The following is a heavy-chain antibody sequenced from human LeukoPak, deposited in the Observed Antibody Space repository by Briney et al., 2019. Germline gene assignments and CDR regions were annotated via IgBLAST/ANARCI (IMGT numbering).Heavy chain of an antibody. J-gene: IGHJ4*02. V-gene: IGHV3-72*01. D-gene: IGHD3-10*01. CDR1: GFTFSDYY. Sequence: TGGYLRLSCAASGFTFSDYYMDWVRQAPGKGLEWVGRTRNKVNSYTTENAASVKGRFTISRDDSRNSLYLQMNSLKIEDTAVYYCAREQYSYVSGSYYSTYFFDYWGQGALVTVSS. CDR2: TRNKVNSYTT. CDR3: AREQYSYVSGSYYSTYFFDY.